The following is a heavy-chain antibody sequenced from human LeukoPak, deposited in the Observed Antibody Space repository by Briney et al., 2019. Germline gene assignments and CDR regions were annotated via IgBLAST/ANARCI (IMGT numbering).Heavy chain of an antibody. CDR1: GFTFNNYW. D-gene: IGHD1-20*01. V-gene: IGHV3-7*01. Sequence: GGSLRLSCAASGFTFNNYWMSWFRQAPGKGLEWVANIKQDGSEKYYVDSVKGRFTLSRDNAKNSLYLQMNSLRAEDTAVYYCARSITRPDAGAYWGQGTLVTVSS. CDR3: ARSITRPDAGAY. J-gene: IGHJ4*02. CDR2: IKQDGSEK.